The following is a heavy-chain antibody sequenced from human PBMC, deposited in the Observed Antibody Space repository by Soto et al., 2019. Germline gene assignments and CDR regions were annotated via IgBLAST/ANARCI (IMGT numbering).Heavy chain of an antibody. V-gene: IGHV3-64*01. Sequence: EVQLVESGGGLVQPGGSLRLSCAASGFTFSSYAMHWFRQAPGKGLEYVSVINGNGGSTDYANSVKGRFTISRDNSRNTLYLQMGSLRAEDMAVYYCARTSGYAFDYWGRGTLVTVSS. CDR1: GFTFSSYA. D-gene: IGHD5-12*01. CDR2: INGNGGST. J-gene: IGHJ4*02. CDR3: ARTSGYAFDY.